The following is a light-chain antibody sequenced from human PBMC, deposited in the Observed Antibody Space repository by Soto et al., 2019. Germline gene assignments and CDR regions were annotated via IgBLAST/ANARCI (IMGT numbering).Light chain of an antibody. V-gene: IGKV3-11*01. J-gene: IGKJ4*01. CDR1: QSVSSY. Sequence: EIVLTQSPATLSLSPGERATLSCRASQSVSSYLAWYQQKPGQAPRLLIYDASNRATGIPARFSGSGSATDFTLTISSLEPEDFAVYYCQQRSNWPLTLGGGTKVEIK. CDR3: QQRSNWPLT. CDR2: DAS.